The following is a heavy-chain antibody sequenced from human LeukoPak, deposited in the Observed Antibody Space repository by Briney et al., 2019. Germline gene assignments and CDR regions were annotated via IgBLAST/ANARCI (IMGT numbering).Heavy chain of an antibody. V-gene: IGHV3-11*01. D-gene: IGHD6-19*01. J-gene: IGHJ3*02. CDR3: ARDHYRLAVAGIRDAFDI. CDR2: ISSSGSTI. CDR1: GFTFSDYY. Sequence: PGGSLRLSCAASGFTFSDYYISWIRQAPGKGLEWVSYISSSGSTIYYADSVKGRFTISRDNAKNSLYLQMNSLRAEDTAVYYCARDHYRLAVAGIRDAFDIWGQGTMVTVSS.